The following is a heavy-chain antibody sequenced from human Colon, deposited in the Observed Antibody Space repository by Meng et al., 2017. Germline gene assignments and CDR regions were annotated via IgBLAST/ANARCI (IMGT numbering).Heavy chain of an antibody. D-gene: IGHD2-15*01. CDR3: ARLQRYCSGGGCYFKGPFDY. CDR2: INHSGST. J-gene: IGHJ4*02. CDR1: GGSFSGYY. V-gene: IGHV4-34*01. Sequence: SETLSLTCAVYGGSFSGYYWSWIRQPPGKGLEWIGEINHSGSTNYNPSLKSRVTISVDTSKNQFSLKLSSVTAADTAVYYCARLQRYCSGGGCYFKGPFDYWGQGTLVTVSS.